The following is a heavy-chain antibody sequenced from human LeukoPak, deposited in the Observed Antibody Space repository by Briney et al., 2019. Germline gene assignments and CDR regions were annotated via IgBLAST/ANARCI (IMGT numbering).Heavy chain of an antibody. J-gene: IGHJ3*01. CDR2: IKQDGSEK. CDR3: ARDQCFSGYCHVFDS. V-gene: IGHV3-7*01. D-gene: IGHD3-22*01. Sequence: GGSLRLSCAASEFTFSRYWMSWVRQAPGKGLEWVANIKQDGSEKYYVDSVKGRFTISRDNAKNSLYLQMNSLRAEDTAMYYCARDQCFSGYCHVFDSWGRGTMVTVSS. CDR1: EFTFSRYW.